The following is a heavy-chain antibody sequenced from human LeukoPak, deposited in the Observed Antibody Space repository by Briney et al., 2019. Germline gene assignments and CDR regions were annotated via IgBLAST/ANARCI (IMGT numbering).Heavy chain of an antibody. CDR2: INPNTGGT. D-gene: IGHD1/OR15-1a*01. CDR1: GYTFIDYY. J-gene: IGHJ3*02. CDR3: ARGSSVTGTALPALDI. Sequence: ASVTVSCKASGYTFIDYYIHWLRQSPGQGLEWMGWINPNTGGTNYAQNFKGRVTMTRDTSISTAYMDLSSLRSDDTAVYYCARGSSVTGTALPALDIWGQGTMATVSS. V-gene: IGHV1-2*02.